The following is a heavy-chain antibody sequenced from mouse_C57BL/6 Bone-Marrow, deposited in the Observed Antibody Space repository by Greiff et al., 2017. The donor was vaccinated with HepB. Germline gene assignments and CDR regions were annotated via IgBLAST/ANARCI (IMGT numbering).Heavy chain of an antibody. J-gene: IGHJ4*01. CDR2: INPGSGGT. Sequence: VQLQQSGAELVRPGTSVKVSCKASGYAFTNYLIEWVKQRPGQGLEWIGVINPGSGGTNYNEKLKGKATLTADKSSSTAYMQLSSLTSEDSAVYFCARYDYDEGDYYAMDYWGQGTSVTVSS. D-gene: IGHD2-4*01. V-gene: IGHV1-54*01. CDR1: GYAFTNYL. CDR3: ARYDYDEGDYYAMDY.